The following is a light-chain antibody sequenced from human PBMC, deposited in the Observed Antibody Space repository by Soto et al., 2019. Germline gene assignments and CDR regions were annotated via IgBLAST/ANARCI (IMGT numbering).Light chain of an antibody. CDR1: KGINXY. CDR2: GAS. J-gene: IGKJ5*01. CDR3: QQYAGPPTT. Sequence: LTQSPSSLSASVGDRFTITCRASKGINXYLXXCXXKXGXXXRXXXYGASRRATGIPDRFSGGGYGTDFTLTISRLEPEGFAVYFCQQYAGPPTTFGQGKRLEIK. V-gene: IGKV3-20*01.